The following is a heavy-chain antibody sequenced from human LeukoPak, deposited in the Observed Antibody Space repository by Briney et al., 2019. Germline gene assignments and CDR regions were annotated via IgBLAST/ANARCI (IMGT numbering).Heavy chain of an antibody. CDR2: IKSKTDGGTT. J-gene: IGHJ5*02. D-gene: IGHD3-22*01. V-gene: IGHV3-15*01. Sequence: GGSLRLSCAASGFTFSNAWMSWVRQAPGKGLEWVGRIKSKTDGGTTDYAAPVKGRFTISRDDSKNTLYLQMNSLKIEDTAVYYCTTDSLNDSSGAGWFDPWGQGTLVTVSS. CDR1: GFTFSNAW. CDR3: TTDSLNDSSGAGWFDP.